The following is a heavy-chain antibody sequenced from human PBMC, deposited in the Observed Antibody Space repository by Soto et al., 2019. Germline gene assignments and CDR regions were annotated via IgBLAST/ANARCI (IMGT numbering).Heavy chain of an antibody. D-gene: IGHD6-13*01. Sequence: SETLSLTCTVSGGSISSYYWSWIRQPPGRGLEWIGYIYYSGSTNYNPSLKSRVTISVDTSKNQFSLKLSSVTAADTAVYYCARVPYSSSWYDNWFDPWGQGTLVTVSS. CDR2: IYYSGST. CDR3: ARVPYSSSWYDNWFDP. J-gene: IGHJ5*02. V-gene: IGHV4-59*01. CDR1: GGSISSYY.